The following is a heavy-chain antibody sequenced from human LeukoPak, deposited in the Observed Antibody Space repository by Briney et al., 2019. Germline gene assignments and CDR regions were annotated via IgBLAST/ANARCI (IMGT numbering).Heavy chain of an antibody. CDR1: GGSITRSSYH. Sequence: SETLSLTCTVSGGSITRSSYHWGWIRQPPGKGLEWIGEINHSGSTNYNPSLKSRVTISVDTSKNQFSLKLSSVTAADTAVYYCARLPRAPLLWFGDTNTKRRNYFDYWGQGTLVTVSS. V-gene: IGHV4-39*07. D-gene: IGHD3-10*01. CDR2: INHSGST. CDR3: ARLPRAPLLWFGDTNTKRRNYFDY. J-gene: IGHJ4*02.